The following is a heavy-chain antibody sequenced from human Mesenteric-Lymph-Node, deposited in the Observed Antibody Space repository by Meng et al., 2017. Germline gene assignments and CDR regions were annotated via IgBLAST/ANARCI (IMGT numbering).Heavy chain of an antibody. Sequence: QVERGRSGAEVKKPGSSVKVSCKASGYTFTGYYMHWVRQAPGQGLEWMGWINPNSGGTNYAQKFQGRVTMTRDTSISTAYMELSRLRSDDTAVYYCARVGDSSSWYIWYFDLWGRGTLVTVFS. CDR1: GYTFTGYY. CDR2: INPNSGGT. V-gene: IGHV1-2*02. J-gene: IGHJ2*01. D-gene: IGHD6-13*01. CDR3: ARVGDSSSWYIWYFDL.